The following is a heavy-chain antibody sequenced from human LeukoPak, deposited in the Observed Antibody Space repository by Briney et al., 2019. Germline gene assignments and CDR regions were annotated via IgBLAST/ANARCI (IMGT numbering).Heavy chain of an antibody. V-gene: IGHV3-21*01. CDR2: ISSSSSYI. D-gene: IGHD6-19*01. Sequence: PGGSLRLSCAASGFTFCSYSMNWVRQAPGKGLEWVSSISSSSSYIYYADSVKGRFTISRDNAKNSLYLQMNSLRAEDTAVYYCARDGVAVAGPEYFQHWGQGTLVTVSS. CDR1: GFTFCSYS. J-gene: IGHJ1*01. CDR3: ARDGVAVAGPEYFQH.